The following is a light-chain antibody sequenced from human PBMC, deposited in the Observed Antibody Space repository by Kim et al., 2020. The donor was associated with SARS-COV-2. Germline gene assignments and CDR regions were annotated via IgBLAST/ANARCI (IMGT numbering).Light chain of an antibody. Sequence: RVTISCSGSSSNIGSKYVYWYQQLPGTAPKLLIYRNNQRPSGVPDRFSGSKSGTSASLAISGLRSEDEADYYCAAWDDSLSGPDVVFGGGTQLTVL. CDR1: SSNIGSKY. CDR3: AAWDDSLSGPDVV. J-gene: IGLJ2*01. V-gene: IGLV1-47*01. CDR2: RNN.